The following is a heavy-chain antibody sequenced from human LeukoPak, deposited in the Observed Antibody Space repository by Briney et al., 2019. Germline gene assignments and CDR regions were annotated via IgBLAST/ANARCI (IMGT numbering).Heavy chain of an antibody. Sequence: GGSLRLXCAASGFTFSSYEMNWVRQAPGKGLEWVSYISSSGSTIYYADSEKGRFTISRDNAKNSLYLQMNSLRAEDTAVYYCARGERITIFGVVILGRPFDYWGQGTLVTVSS. CDR2: ISSSGSTI. V-gene: IGHV3-48*03. CDR1: GFTFSSYE. J-gene: IGHJ4*02. CDR3: ARGERITIFGVVILGRPFDY. D-gene: IGHD3-3*01.